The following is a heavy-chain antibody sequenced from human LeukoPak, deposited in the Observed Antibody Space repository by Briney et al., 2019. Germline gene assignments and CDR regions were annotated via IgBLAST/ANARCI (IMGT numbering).Heavy chain of an antibody. D-gene: IGHD4-23*01. J-gene: IGHJ4*02. CDR2: INPNSGGT. V-gene: IGHV1-2*02. CDR1: GYTFTGYY. Sequence: ASVKVSCKASGYTFTGYYMHWVRQAPGQGLEWMGWINPNSGGTNYAQKFQGRVTVTRDMSTSTVYMELSSLRSDDTAVYYCARDTGQNSEDYWGQGTLVTVSS. CDR3: ARDTGQNSEDY.